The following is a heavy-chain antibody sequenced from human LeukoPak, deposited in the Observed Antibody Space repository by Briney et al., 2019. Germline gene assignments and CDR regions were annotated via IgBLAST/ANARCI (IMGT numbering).Heavy chain of an antibody. CDR2: IYYSGST. CDR3: ARKTGGYDAGY. Sequence: SETLSLTCTVSGGSISSSSYYWGWIRQPPGKGLEWIGSIYYSGSTYYNPSLKSRVTISVDTSKNQFSLKLSSVTAADTAVYYCARKTGGYDAGYWGRGTLVTVSS. D-gene: IGHD5-12*01. V-gene: IGHV4-39*01. J-gene: IGHJ4*02. CDR1: GGSISSSSYY.